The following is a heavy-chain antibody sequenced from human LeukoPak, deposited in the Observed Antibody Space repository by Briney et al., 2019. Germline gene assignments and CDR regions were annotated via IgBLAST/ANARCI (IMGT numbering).Heavy chain of an antibody. D-gene: IGHD3-22*01. V-gene: IGHV1-8*01. CDR1: GYTFTSYD. CDR2: MNPNSGNT. Sequence: ASVKVSCKASGYTFTSYDINWVRQATGQGLEWMGWMNPNSGNTGYAQKFQGRVTMTRDTSISTAYMELSSLRSEDTAVYYCAGEFDISGFYLDWGQEPLVTVSS. J-gene: IGHJ4*02. CDR3: AGEFDISGFYLD.